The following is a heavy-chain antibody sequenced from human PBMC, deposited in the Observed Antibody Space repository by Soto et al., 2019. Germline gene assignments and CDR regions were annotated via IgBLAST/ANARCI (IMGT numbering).Heavy chain of an antibody. CDR1: GGSISGGTYY. V-gene: IGHV4-31*03. CDR3: ARGDWPTQIDV. Sequence: QVQLQESGPGLVKPSQTLSLTCTVSGGSISGGTYYWSWIRQPPGQGLEWIGYIYFSGSTYYNPSLKSRVINSVDTSKNQFSLRLSSVTAADTAVYYCARGDWPTQIDVWGQGTTVTVSS. D-gene: IGHD2-21*01. CDR2: IYFSGST. J-gene: IGHJ6*02.